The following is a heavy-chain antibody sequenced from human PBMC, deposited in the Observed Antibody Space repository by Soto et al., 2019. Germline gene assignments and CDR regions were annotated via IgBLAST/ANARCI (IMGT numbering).Heavy chain of an antibody. CDR3: AKDIFSTSWSSFDY. J-gene: IGHJ4*02. CDR2: ISWDSDNI. V-gene: IGHV3-9*01. Sequence: EVQLVESGGGLVQPGRSLRLSCAASGFTFDDHAMHWVRQAPGKGLEWVSAISWDSDNIDYADSVKGRFTISRDNAKNSLYLQMSSLRTEDTAFYYCAKDIFSTSWSSFDYWGQGTLVTVSS. CDR1: GFTFDDHA. D-gene: IGHD6-13*01.